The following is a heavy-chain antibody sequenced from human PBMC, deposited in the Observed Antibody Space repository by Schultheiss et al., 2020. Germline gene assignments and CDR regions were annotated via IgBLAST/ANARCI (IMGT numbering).Heavy chain of an antibody. CDR1: GSTFIGFY. V-gene: IGHV1-2*02. CDR3: ARGTCNGDRCYSFDQ. CDR2: ISPNSGDT. D-gene: IGHD2-15*01. J-gene: IGHJ4*02. Sequence: ASVKDAFKASGSTFIGFYIHWVRQAPGQGLEWMGWISPNSGDTSSAQKFQGMVTMTRDTSISTAYMELSRLRSDDTAVYYCARGTCNGDRCYSFDQWGQGTLVTVSS.